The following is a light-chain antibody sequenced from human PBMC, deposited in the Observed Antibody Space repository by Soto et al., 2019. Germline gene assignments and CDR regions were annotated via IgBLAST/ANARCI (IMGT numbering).Light chain of an antibody. J-gene: IGKJ1*01. CDR1: QSVSSN. CDR2: GAS. CDR3: QQYNYWPLT. V-gene: IGKV3-15*01. Sequence: EIVMTQSPATLSVSPGERAILSCRASQSVSSNLAWYQQKPGQAPRLLIYGASTRATGIPARFSGSGSGTEFTLIISSVQHGDFSVYYCQQYNYWPLTFGQGTKVEIK.